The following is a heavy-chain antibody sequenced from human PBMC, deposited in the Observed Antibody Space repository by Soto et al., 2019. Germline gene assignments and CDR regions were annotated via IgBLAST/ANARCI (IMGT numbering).Heavy chain of an antibody. D-gene: IGHD6-6*01. CDR1: GFTFSSYA. V-gene: IGHV3-30-3*01. Sequence: QVQLVESGGGVVQPGRSLRLSCAASGFTFSSYAMHWVRQAPGKGLEWVAVISYDGSNKYYADSVKGRFTISRDNSKNTLYLQMNSLRAEDTAVYYCARDEDSSSTNYYGSGMDVWGQGTTVTVSS. J-gene: IGHJ6*02. CDR3: ARDEDSSSTNYYGSGMDV. CDR2: ISYDGSNK.